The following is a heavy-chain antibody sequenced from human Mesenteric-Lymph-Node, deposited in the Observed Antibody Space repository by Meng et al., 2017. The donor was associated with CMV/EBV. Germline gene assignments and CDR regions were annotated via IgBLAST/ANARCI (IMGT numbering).Heavy chain of an antibody. CDR3: ARLRDYFYGVDV. V-gene: IGHV3-48*03. CDR2: ISTSGTVI. D-gene: IGHD5-12*01. CDR1: GFTFNSYE. J-gene: IGHJ6*02. Sequence: GESLKISCVASGFTFNSYEMNWVRQAPGKGLEWVSYISTSGTVIYYADSVQGRFTISRDNAKNSLYLQMNSLRAEDTAVYYCARLRDYFYGVDVWGQGTTVTVSS.